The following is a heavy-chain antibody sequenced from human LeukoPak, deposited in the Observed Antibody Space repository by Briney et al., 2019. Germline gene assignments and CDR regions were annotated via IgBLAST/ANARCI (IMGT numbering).Heavy chain of an antibody. V-gene: IGHV3-30-3*01. CDR1: GFTFSSYA. CDR3: AREDSSSWVFDY. Sequence: GRSLRLSFAASGFTFSSYAMHWGRQAPGKGLEWVAVISYEGSNKYYADSVKGRFTISRDNSKNPLYLQMNSLRAEDTAVYCCAREDSSSWVFDYWGQGTLVTVSS. CDR2: ISYEGSNK. D-gene: IGHD6-13*01. J-gene: IGHJ4*02.